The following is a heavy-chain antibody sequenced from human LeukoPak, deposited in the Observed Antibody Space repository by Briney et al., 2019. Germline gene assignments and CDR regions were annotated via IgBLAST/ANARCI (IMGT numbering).Heavy chain of an antibody. Sequence: PSETLSLTCTVSGGSISSYYWSWIRQPPGKGLEWIGYIYTSGSTNYNPSLKSRVTMSVDTSKNQFSLKLSSVTAADTAVYYCARAVGSHYYDSSGYPNWFDPWGQGTLVTVSS. V-gene: IGHV4-4*08. CDR2: IYTSGST. CDR1: GGSISSYY. D-gene: IGHD3-22*01. CDR3: ARAVGSHYYDSSGYPNWFDP. J-gene: IGHJ5*02.